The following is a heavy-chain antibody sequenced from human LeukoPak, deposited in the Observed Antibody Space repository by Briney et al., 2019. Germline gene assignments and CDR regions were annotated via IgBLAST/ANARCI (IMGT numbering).Heavy chain of an antibody. CDR1: GFTFSTYG. CDR2: IMDDGSNK. D-gene: IGHD6-13*01. Sequence: PGGSLRLSCAASGFTFSTYGIHCVRQAPRKGLQWGALIMDDGSNKYYAHSVKGRFTISRDNSKKPLYLQMNSLRAEDPAVYYCAANSVPAAGTEKMFGYWGQGTLVTVSS. V-gene: IGHV3-30*02. CDR3: AANSVPAAGTEKMFGY. J-gene: IGHJ4*02.